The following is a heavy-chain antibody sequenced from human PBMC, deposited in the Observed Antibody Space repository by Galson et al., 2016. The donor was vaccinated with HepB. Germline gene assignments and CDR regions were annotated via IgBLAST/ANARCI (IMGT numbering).Heavy chain of an antibody. V-gene: IGHV3-30-3*01. CDR2: ISFDGSEK. J-gene: IGHJ4*02. CDR3: ARLQYCTPSGCYRTFDY. CDR1: GFTFSGYV. Sequence: SLRLSCAASGFTFSGYVMHWVRQAPGKGLEWVAAISFDGSEKYYADSVKGRFTVSRDNSKNTLHLQMNSLRADDAALYYCARLQYCTPSGCYRTFDYWGQGTLFIVSS. D-gene: IGHD2-8*01.